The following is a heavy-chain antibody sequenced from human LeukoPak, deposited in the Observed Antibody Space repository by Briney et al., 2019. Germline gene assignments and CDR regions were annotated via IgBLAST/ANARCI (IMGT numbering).Heavy chain of an antibody. Sequence: SQTLSLTCAISGDSVSSSSAAWSWIRQSPSRGLEWLGRTYSRSKWYNDYAVSVKNRITINPDTSKNQFSLHLNSMTPEDTAVYYCAREGSDGYLFDYWGQGTLVTVSS. CDR3: AREGSDGYLFDY. CDR1: GDSVSSSSAA. V-gene: IGHV6-1*01. J-gene: IGHJ4*02. CDR2: TYSRSKWYN. D-gene: IGHD1-1*01.